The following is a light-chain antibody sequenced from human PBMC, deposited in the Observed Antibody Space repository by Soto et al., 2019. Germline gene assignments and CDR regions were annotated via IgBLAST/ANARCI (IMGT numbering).Light chain of an antibody. CDR2: AAS. V-gene: IGKV1-27*01. Sequence: DIQMTQSPSSLSASVGDRVTITCRASQGITNYLAWYHQKPGKVPKLLIYAASTLQSGVPSRFSGIGSGTDFTLTISSLQPEDVATYYCHYYNSALGTFGQGTKVEIK. J-gene: IGKJ1*01. CDR1: QGITNY. CDR3: HYYNSALGT.